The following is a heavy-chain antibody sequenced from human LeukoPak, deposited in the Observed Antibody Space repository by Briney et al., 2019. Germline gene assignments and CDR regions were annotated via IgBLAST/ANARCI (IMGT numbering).Heavy chain of an antibody. V-gene: IGHV3-30*02. J-gene: IGHJ6*03. Sequence: GGSLRLSCAASGFNFSSYWMHWVRQAPGKGLEWVAFIRYDGSNKYYADSVKGRFTISRDNSKNTLYLQMNSLRAEDTAVYYCAKDRRGDYYYYMDVWGKGTTVTVSS. D-gene: IGHD5-24*01. CDR1: GFNFSSYW. CDR2: IRYDGSNK. CDR3: AKDRRGDYYYYMDV.